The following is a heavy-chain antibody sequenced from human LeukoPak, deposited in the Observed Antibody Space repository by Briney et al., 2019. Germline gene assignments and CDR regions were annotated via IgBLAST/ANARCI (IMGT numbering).Heavy chain of an antibody. CDR3: ARASGYTSGWYDDAFDI. J-gene: IGHJ3*02. CDR2: ISSSSSYI. Sequence: GGSLRLSCAASGFTFSSYSMNWVRQAPGKGLEWVSSISSSSSYIYYADSVKGRFTISRDNAKNSLYLQMNSLRAEDTAVYYCARASGYTSGWYDDAFDIWGEGTMVTVSS. V-gene: IGHV3-21*01. D-gene: IGHD6-19*01. CDR1: GFTFSSYS.